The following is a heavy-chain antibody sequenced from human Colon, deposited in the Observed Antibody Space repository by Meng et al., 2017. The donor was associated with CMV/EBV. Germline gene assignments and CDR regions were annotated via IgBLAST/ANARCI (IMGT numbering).Heavy chain of an antibody. Sequence: SETLSLTCSVSNGSITSGKKDYWTWIRQAPGKGLEWIGYIHHSGTTHYNPSLKSRVTISMDTSKNQFSLKLTSVTAADTAVYFCARRTTDGHENVRAFDIWGPGTMVTVSS. CDR3: ARRTTDGHENVRAFDI. V-gene: IGHV4-61*01. CDR1: NGSITSGKKDY. D-gene: IGHD4-17*01. J-gene: IGHJ3*02. CDR2: IHHSGTT.